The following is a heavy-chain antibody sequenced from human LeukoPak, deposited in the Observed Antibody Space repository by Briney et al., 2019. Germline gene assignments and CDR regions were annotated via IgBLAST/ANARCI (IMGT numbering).Heavy chain of an antibody. CDR1: GGSISSYY. CDR2: IYYSGST. Sequence: PSETLSLTCTVSGGSISSYYWSWIRQPPGKGLEWIGYIYYSGSTNYNPSLKSRVTISVDTSKNQFSLKLSSVTAADTAVYYCARGVRYYNWNYVDYWGQGTLVTVSS. V-gene: IGHV4-59*01. CDR3: ARGVRYYNWNYVDY. D-gene: IGHD1-1*01. J-gene: IGHJ4*02.